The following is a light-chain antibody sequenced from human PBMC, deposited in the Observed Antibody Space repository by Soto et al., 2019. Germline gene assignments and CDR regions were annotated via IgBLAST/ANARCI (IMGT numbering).Light chain of an antibody. J-gene: IGKJ5*01. CDR2: GSS. V-gene: IGKV3-15*01. CDR1: QSLSSN. Sequence: EIVLTQSPCTLSLSPGERATLSCRASQSLSSNLAWYQQKPGQAPRLLIYGSSTRATGIPARFSGSGSGTEFTLTISSLQSEDFAVYYCQQYNNWPSITFGQGTRLAIK. CDR3: QQYNNWPSIT.